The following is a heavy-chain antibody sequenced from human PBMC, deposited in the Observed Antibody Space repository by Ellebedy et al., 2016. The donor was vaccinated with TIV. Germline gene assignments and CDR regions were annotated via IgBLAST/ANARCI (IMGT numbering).Heavy chain of an antibody. D-gene: IGHD3/OR15-3a*01. CDR3: THTGTFSFGHDT. Sequence: GGSLRLSCAASGFTFSSYGMHWVRQAPGKGLEWVGRIKSKGSGGTTDYAAPVKDRFIVSRDDSRNTLYLQMNSLKVEDTAVYYCTHTGTFSFGHDTWGQGTVVTVSS. CDR2: IKSKGSGGTT. J-gene: IGHJ5*02. CDR1: GFTFSSYG. V-gene: IGHV3-15*01.